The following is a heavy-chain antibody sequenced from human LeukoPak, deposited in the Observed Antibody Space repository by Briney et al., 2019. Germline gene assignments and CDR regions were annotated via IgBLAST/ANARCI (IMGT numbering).Heavy chain of an antibody. CDR2: IYYSGST. Sequence: SETLSLTCTVSGGSISSYYWSWIRQPPGKGLEWIGYIYYSGSTNYNPSLKSRVTISVDTSKNQFSLKLSSVTAADTAVYYCARANWNYGFLNYYYGMDVWGQGTMVTVSS. CDR1: GGSISSYY. J-gene: IGHJ6*02. D-gene: IGHD1-7*01. CDR3: ARANWNYGFLNYYYGMDV. V-gene: IGHV4-59*01.